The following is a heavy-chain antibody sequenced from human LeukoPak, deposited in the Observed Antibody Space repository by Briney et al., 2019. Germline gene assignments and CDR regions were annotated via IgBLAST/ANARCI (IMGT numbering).Heavy chain of an antibody. J-gene: IGHJ3*02. CDR1: GGSINSYY. CDR2: IYYSGST. CDR3: ARHVTDSSGYYMDAFDI. D-gene: IGHD3-22*01. Sequence: PSETLSLTCTVSGGSINSYYWRWIRQPPGKGLEWIGYIYYSGSTNYNPSLKSRVTISVDTSKNQFSLKLSSVTAADTAVYYCARHVTDSSGYYMDAFDIWGQGTMVTVSS. V-gene: IGHV4-59*08.